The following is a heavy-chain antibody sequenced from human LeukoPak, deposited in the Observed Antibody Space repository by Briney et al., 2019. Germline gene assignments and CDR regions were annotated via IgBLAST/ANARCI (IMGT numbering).Heavy chain of an antibody. CDR1: GFTFSSYA. V-gene: IGHV3-64*01. CDR3: AKDPSMTTVTYFDY. CDR2: ISSNGGST. Sequence: GGSLRLSCAASGFTFSSYAMHWVRQAPGKGLEYVSAISSNGGSTYYANSVKGRFTISRDNSKNTLYLQMNSLRAEDTAVYYCAKDPSMTTVTYFDYWGQGTLVTVSS. D-gene: IGHD4-17*01. J-gene: IGHJ4*02.